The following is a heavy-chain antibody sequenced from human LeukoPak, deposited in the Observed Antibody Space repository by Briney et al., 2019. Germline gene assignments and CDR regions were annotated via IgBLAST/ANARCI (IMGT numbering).Heavy chain of an antibody. J-gene: IGHJ5*02. CDR2: IYPGDSDT. Sequence: GESLKIFCKGSGYSFTSYWIGWVRQMPGKGLEWMGIIYPGDSDTRYSPSFQGQVTISADKSISTAYLQWSSLKASDTAMYYCARQLKYDYGDYWFDPWGQGTLVTVSS. CDR3: ARQLKYDYGDYWFDP. V-gene: IGHV5-51*01. CDR1: GYSFTSYW. D-gene: IGHD4-17*01.